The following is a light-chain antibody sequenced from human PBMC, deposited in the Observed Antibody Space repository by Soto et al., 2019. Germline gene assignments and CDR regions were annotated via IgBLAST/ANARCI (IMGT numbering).Light chain of an antibody. CDR1: QSVSSSY. CDR2: GAS. CDR3: QQYGSSPHT. J-gene: IGKJ1*01. Sequence: EIVLTQSTGILSLSPGERATLSFRASQSVSSSYLAWYQQKPGQAPRLLIYGASSRATGIPDRFSGSGSGTDFTLTISRLEPEDFAVYYWQQYGSSPHTFGQGTKVEIK. V-gene: IGKV3-20*01.